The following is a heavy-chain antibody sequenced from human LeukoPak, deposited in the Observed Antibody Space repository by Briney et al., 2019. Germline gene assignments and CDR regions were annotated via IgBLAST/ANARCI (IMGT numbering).Heavy chain of an antibody. D-gene: IGHD1/OR15-1a*01. V-gene: IGHV3-33*01. Sequence: PGTSLTLSCAASGFTFSSYVMHWVRQAPGKGLEWVAVIWYSGCSKYYADSVRGRFTVSRDNSKNTLYLQMNSLRAEDTAVYYCARVVEQRGFDSWGQGTLVTVSS. J-gene: IGHJ4*02. CDR1: GFTFSSYV. CDR3: ARVVEQRGFDS. CDR2: IWYSGCSK.